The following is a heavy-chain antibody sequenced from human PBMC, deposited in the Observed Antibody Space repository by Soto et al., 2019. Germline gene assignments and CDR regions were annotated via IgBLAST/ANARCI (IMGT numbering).Heavy chain of an antibody. V-gene: IGHV5-51*01. Sequence: VESLKISFQASGYNFRHYYIAWVRQKPGRGLKWVGLIYLGDSDFRYRPSVQDQVTISVDRSTDTAFLQCNSLKASDSATSYRAKPRKVKAAVAQISFDAWGQETLVTVSS. J-gene: IGHJ4*02. CDR2: IYLGDSDF. D-gene: IGHD6-19*01. CDR1: GYNFRHYY. CDR3: AKPRKVKAAVAQISFDA.